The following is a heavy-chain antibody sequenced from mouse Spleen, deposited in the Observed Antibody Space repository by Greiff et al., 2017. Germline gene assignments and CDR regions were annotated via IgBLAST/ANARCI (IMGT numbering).Heavy chain of an antibody. J-gene: IGHJ1*01. CDR3: ARQGANFSYWYFDV. D-gene: IGHD3-1*01. Sequence: EVHLVESGGGLVQPGGSLKLSCAASGFTFSSYTMSWVRQTPEKRLEWVAYISNGGGSTYYPDTVKGRFTISRDNAKNTLYLQMSSLKSEDTAMYYCARQGANFSYWYFDVWGAGTTVTVSS. CDR2: ISNGGGST. V-gene: IGHV5-12-2*01. CDR1: GFTFSSYT.